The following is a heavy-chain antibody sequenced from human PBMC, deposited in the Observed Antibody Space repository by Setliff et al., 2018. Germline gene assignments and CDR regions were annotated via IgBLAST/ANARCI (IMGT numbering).Heavy chain of an antibody. CDR2: INYYGSIFDDGTTYST. J-gene: IGHJ2*01. Sequence: SETMSLTCTVSGGSISNSTFYWGWIRQPPGKGLEWIGSINYYGSIFDDGTTYSTYYNPSLKSRATISRDTSKSQFSLKLSSMTAADTALYYCARNPDFLQYSFDLWGRGTLVTVSS. V-gene: IGHV4-39*07. CDR1: GGSISNSTFY. D-gene: IGHD5-12*01. CDR3: ARNPDFLQYSFDL.